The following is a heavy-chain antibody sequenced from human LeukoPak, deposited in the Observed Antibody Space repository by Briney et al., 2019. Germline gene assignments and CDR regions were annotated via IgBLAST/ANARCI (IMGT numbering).Heavy chain of an antibody. CDR1: GFTFITYG. Sequence: GGSLRLSCVASGFTFITYGMSWVRQAPGKGLEWVSGISGHGGSTDYADSVKGHFTISRDNSKNTVYLQMNSLRAEDTAIYYCATYRQVLLPFESWGQGTLVTVSS. V-gene: IGHV3-23*01. CDR3: ATYRQVLLPFES. J-gene: IGHJ4*02. D-gene: IGHD2-8*02. CDR2: ISGHGGST.